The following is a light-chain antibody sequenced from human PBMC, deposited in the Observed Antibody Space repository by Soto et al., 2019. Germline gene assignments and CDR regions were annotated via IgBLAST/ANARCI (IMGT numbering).Light chain of an antibody. V-gene: IGLV2-8*01. CDR1: KNDIGLYDF. J-gene: IGLJ1*01. CDR3: KSYAGSNTLYV. CDR2: EVV. Sequence: QSALTQPPSASGSPGQSVTISCTGTKNDIGLYDFVSWYQHHPGKAPRLIIYEVVQRPSGVPDRFSGSKSGNTASLTVSGLQAADEADYFCKSYAGSNTLYVFGTGTKVTVL.